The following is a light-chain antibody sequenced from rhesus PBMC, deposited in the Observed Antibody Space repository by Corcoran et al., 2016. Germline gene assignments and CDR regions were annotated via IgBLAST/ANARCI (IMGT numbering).Light chain of an antibody. CDR2: DAS. V-gene: IGKV1-28*03. Sequence: DIQMTQSPSSLSASVGDTVTIPCRASQGISSYLNWFQQKPGKAPKLLIYDASSWESGVPSRFRGSGSGKDFTLTIRSLQPEDFAAYYCLQHNSYPLTFGGGTKVEIK. CDR1: QGISSY. J-gene: IGKJ4*01. CDR3: LQHNSYPLT.